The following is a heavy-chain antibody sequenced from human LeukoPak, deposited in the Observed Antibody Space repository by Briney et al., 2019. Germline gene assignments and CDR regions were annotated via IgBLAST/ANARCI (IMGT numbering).Heavy chain of an antibody. CDR2: INPTGGST. V-gene: IGHV1-46*01. CDR1: GYTFTSYY. J-gene: IGHJ5*02. Sequence: ASVKVSCKASGYTFTSYYMHWVRQAPGQGLEWMGLINPTGGSTGYAQKFQGRVTMTRDMSTSTDYMELSSLRSEDTAIYYCARGLTMVRGSLGFDPWGQGTLVTVSS. CDR3: ARGLTMVRGSLGFDP. D-gene: IGHD3-10*01.